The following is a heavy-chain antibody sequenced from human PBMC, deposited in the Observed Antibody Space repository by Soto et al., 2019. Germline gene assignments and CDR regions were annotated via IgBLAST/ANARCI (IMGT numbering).Heavy chain of an antibody. Sequence: ASVKVSCKASGYTFTGYYMHWVRQAPGQGLEWMGWINPNSGGTNYAQKFQGWVTMTRDTSISTAYMELSRLRSDDTAVYYCASTTRSRLGGSLLGPWAFDIWGQGTMVTVSS. V-gene: IGHV1-2*04. CDR2: INPNSGGT. J-gene: IGHJ3*02. CDR1: GYTFTGYY. D-gene: IGHD1-26*01. CDR3: ASTTRSRLGGSLLGPWAFDI.